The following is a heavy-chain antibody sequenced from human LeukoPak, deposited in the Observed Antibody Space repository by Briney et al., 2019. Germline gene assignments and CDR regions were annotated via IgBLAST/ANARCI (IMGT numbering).Heavy chain of an antibody. J-gene: IGHJ4*02. D-gene: IGHD3-3*01. V-gene: IGHV3-23*01. CDR1: GFTFSSYA. CDR2: ISGSGVAT. CDR3: AKGNYGFWSGYPGLSYFDY. Sequence: GGSLRLSCAASGFTFSSYAMSWVRQAPGKGLEWVSAISGSGVATYYADSVKGRFTVSRDNSKNTLYLQMNSLRAGDTAVYYCAKGNYGFWSGYPGLSYFDYWGQGTLVTVSS.